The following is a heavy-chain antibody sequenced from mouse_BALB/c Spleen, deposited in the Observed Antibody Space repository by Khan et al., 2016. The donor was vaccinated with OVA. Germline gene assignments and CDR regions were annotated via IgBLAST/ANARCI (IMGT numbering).Heavy chain of an antibody. Sequence: QVQLKQSGPGLVAPSQSLSITCTVSGFSLSRYSVHWVRQPPGKGLEWLGIIWIGGSADYNSPLKSRLSISKDNSKSQVFLKMNSLQTDDTAMYYCARNRAGGSYWYFDVWGAGTTVTVSS. V-gene: IGHV2-6-4*01. CDR1: GFSLSRYS. D-gene: IGHD3-3*01. J-gene: IGHJ1*01. CDR2: IWIGGSA. CDR3: ARNRAGGSYWYFDV.